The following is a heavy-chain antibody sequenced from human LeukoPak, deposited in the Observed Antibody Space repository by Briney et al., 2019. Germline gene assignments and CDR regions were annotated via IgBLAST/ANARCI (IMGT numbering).Heavy chain of an antibody. D-gene: IGHD4-17*01. Sequence: GASVKVSCKASGYTFTSYDINWVRQATGQGLEWVGWMNPNSGNTDYAQKFRGRVTMTRNTSISTAYMELSSLRSEDTAMYYCARGLSVTTRPTGYWGQGTLVTVSS. V-gene: IGHV1-8*01. CDR2: MNPNSGNT. J-gene: IGHJ4*02. CDR3: ARGLSVTTRPTGY. CDR1: GYTFTSYD.